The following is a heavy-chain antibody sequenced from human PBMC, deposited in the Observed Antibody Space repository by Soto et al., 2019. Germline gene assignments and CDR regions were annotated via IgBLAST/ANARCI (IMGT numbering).Heavy chain of an antibody. CDR2: MNPNTGNT. D-gene: IGHD3-10*01. Sequence: QVQLVQSGAEVKKPGASVKVSCKASGYSFINYDINWVRQATGQGLEWMGWMNPNTGNTGYAQKFQGRVTMTRTTSISTAYMELSSLTSEDTAVYYCARGRVRVADFGHWGQGTLVAVSS. CDR1: GYSFINYD. J-gene: IGHJ4*02. V-gene: IGHV1-8*01. CDR3: ARGRVRVADFGH.